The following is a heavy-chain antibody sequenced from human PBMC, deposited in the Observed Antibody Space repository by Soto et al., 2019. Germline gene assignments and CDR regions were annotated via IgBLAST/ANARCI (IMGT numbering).Heavy chain of an antibody. Sequence: QVQLVQSGAEVKNSGASVKVSCKASGYTFTSYGFSWVRQAPGQGLEWMGWISASNGKTNYAQKLQGGDTMSTDTITGTAYMDMRSLRCDDTATSCCARDSGRYCRDGVCYQGYYYCARGGWGQGPTVTVS. CDR1: GYTFTSYG. CDR3: ARDSGRYCRDGVCYQGYYYCARGG. CDR2: ISASNGKT. J-gene: IGHJ6*02. V-gene: IGHV1-18*01. D-gene: IGHD2-8*01.